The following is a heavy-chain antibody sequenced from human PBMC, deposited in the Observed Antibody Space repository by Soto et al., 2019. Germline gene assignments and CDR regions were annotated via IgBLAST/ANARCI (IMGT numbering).Heavy chain of an antibody. D-gene: IGHD1-26*01. CDR3: ARDPSAGASDY. CDR2: VKPDGSDK. J-gene: IGHJ4*02. Sequence: GSLRLSCAASGFTFDAYWMSWVRQAPGKGLEWVGNVKPDGSDKYYLASVKGRFTISRDNAKNSLFLQMNSLRAEDTALYYCARDPSAGASDYWGQGTLVTVSS. V-gene: IGHV3-7*01. CDR1: GFTFDAYW.